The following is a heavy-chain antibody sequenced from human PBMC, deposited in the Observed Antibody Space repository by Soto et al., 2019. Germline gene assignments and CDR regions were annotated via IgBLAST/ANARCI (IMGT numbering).Heavy chain of an antibody. CDR1: GYTFTSYG. D-gene: IGHD6-13*01. CDR3: GRDWAAAGPFDY. J-gene: IGHJ4*02. V-gene: IGHV1-18*01. CDR2: ISAYNGNT. Sequence: QVQLVQSGAEVKKPGASVKVSCKASGYTFTSYGISWVRQAPGQGLEWMGWISAYNGNTNYAQKLQGRVTMTTGTSASTAYIVLRSLRSDETAGYYCGRDWAAAGPFDYWGQGTLVTVSS.